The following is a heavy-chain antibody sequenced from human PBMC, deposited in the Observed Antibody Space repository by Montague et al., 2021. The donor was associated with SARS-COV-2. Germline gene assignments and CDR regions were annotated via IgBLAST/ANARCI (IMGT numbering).Heavy chain of an antibody. J-gene: IGHJ5*02. CDR2: VYRSGDT. CDR1: GDSTTSGSYY. V-gene: IGHV4-61*02. Sequence: TLSLTCTVSGDSTTSGSYYWSWLRQPAGKGLEWIGRVYRSGDTNYHPSLESRISISIDTSKNQISLKLSSVTAADTAVYYCARDGYSSGWNGLHWFDPWGQGTLVTVSS. D-gene: IGHD6-25*01. CDR3: ARDGYSSGWNGLHWFDP.